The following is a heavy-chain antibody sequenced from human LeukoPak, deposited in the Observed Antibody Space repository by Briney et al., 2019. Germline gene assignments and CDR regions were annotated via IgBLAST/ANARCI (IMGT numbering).Heavy chain of an antibody. CDR2: ISAYNGNT. J-gene: IGHJ4*02. CDR3: ARARYYDILTGYYQGKYYFDY. V-gene: IGHV1-18*01. CDR1: GYTFTSYG. D-gene: IGHD3-9*01. Sequence: GASVEVSCKASGYTFTSYGISWVRQAPGQGLEWMGWISAYNGNTNYAQKLQGRVTMTTDTSTSTAYMELRSLRSDDTAVYYCARARYYDILTGYYQGKYYFDYWGQGTLVTVSS.